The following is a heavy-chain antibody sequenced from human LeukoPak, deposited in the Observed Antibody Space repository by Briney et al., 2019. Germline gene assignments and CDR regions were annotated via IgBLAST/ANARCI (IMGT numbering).Heavy chain of an antibody. CDR2: IYYSGST. CDR1: GGSISSGGYY. J-gene: IGHJ6*02. CDR3: AREPPNDSSGYSPYYYYYGMDV. V-gene: IGHV4-31*03. D-gene: IGHD3-22*01. Sequence: SETLSLTCTVSGGSISSGGYYCSWIRQHPGKGLEWIGYIYYSGSTYYNPSLKSRVTISVDTSKNQFSLKLSSVTAADTAVYYCAREPPNDSSGYSPYYYYYGMDVWGQGTTVTVSS.